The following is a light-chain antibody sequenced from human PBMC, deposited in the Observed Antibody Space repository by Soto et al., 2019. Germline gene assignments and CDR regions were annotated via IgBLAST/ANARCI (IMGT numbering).Light chain of an antibody. CDR2: DVS. CDR1: SSDVGTYKY. CDR3: SSYTTSSTRV. J-gene: IGLJ3*02. Sequence: QSALTQPASVSASPGQSITISCTGTSSDVGTYKYVSWYQHHPGKAPKLMIYDVSNRPSGVSNRFSGSKSGNTASLIISGLQTEDEADYYCSSYTTSSTRVFGGGTKVTVL. V-gene: IGLV2-14*03.